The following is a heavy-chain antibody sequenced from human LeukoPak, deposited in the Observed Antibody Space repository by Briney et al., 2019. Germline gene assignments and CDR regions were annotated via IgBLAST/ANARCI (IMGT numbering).Heavy chain of an antibody. V-gene: IGHV3-23*01. D-gene: IGHD3-10*01. CDR1: GFTFSSYA. CDR3: AKSGSGNYYDRFDY. Sequence: PGGSLRLSCAASGFTFSSYAMSWVRQAPGKGLEWVSVISGGGGSTYYADSVKGRFTISSDSSKNTLYLQMNSLRAEDTAVYYCAKSGSGNYYDRFDYWGQGTLIIVSS. CDR2: ISGGGGST. J-gene: IGHJ4*02.